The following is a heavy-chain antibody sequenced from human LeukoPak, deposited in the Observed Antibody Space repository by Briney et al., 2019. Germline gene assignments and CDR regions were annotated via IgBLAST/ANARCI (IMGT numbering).Heavy chain of an antibody. CDR1: GDSISSGSYY. CDR2: IPTSGNT. Sequence: SETLSLTCTVSGDSISSGSYYWSWIRQPAGKGLEWIALIPTSGNTIYNPSLKSRVTISVDTSKNQFSMKLSSVTAADTAVYYCARDRGHAFDIWGQGTMVTVSS. V-gene: IGHV4-61*02. J-gene: IGHJ3*02. CDR3: ARDRGHAFDI. D-gene: IGHD5-12*01.